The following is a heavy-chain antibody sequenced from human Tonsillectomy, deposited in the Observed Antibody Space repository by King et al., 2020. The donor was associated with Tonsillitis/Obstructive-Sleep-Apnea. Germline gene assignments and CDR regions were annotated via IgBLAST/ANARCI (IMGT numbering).Heavy chain of an antibody. Sequence: QLVQSGPEVKKPGASVKVSCKASGYTFTNYAMHWVRQAPGQRLEWMGWINAGNGDTKYSQKFQGRVTITRDTSASTAYMELSSLTSEDTAVYYCASARGYSALGYWGQGTLVTVSS. D-gene: IGHD5-12*01. CDR2: INAGNGDT. J-gene: IGHJ4*02. V-gene: IGHV1-3*01. CDR1: GYTFTNYA. CDR3: ASARGYSALGY.